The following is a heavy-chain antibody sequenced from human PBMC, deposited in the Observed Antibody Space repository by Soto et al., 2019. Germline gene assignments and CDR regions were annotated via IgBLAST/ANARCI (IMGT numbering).Heavy chain of an antibody. Sequence: EVQLLECGGGLVQPGGSLRLSCAASGFTFSNYAMSWVRQAPGKGLEWVSAIGGSGGSTYYADSVKGRFAISRDNSENTLYLQMNSLRAEDTAVYYCAKGVVVTTAAFDYWGQGTLVAVSS. CDR2: IGGSGGST. V-gene: IGHV3-23*01. CDR3: AKGVVVTTAAFDY. D-gene: IGHD3-22*01. J-gene: IGHJ4*02. CDR1: GFTFSNYA.